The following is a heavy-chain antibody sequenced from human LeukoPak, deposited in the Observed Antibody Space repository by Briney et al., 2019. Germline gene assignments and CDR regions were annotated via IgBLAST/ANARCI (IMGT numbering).Heavy chain of an antibody. Sequence: ETLSLTCTVSGGSISSYYWSWIRQPPGKGLEWVSVIYSGGTTYYADSVKGRFSISRDNSKNTLDHQMNSLRAEDTAVYYCARYDYGRSGFDYWGQGTLVTVSS. CDR2: IYSGGTT. V-gene: IGHV3-66*01. CDR3: ARYDYGRSGFDY. CDR1: GGSISSYY. J-gene: IGHJ4*02. D-gene: IGHD5-12*01.